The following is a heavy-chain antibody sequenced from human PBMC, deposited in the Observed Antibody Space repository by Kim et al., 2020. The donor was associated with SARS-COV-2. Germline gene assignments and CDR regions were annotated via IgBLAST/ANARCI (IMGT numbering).Heavy chain of an antibody. J-gene: IGHJ4*02. CDR2: ITSDERTI. D-gene: IGHD6-13*01. V-gene: IGHV3-48*02. CDR1: GFTFNIYS. Sequence: GGSLRLSCAASGFTFNIYSMNWVRQTPVKGLEWVSYITSDERTIYYAYAVRGRFTISRDNAKNLVYLHMNSLRDEDTAIYYCARSVAGRFDYWGQGALVTVSS. CDR3: ARSVAGRFDY.